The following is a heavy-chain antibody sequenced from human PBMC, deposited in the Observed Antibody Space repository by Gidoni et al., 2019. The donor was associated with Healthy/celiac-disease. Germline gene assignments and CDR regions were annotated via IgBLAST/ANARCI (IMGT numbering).Heavy chain of an antibody. V-gene: IGHV4-31*03. J-gene: IGHJ4*02. Sequence: QVQLQESGPGLVKPSQTLSLTCPVSGGSISSGGYYWSWIRPHPGKGLEWIGYLYYSGSTYYNPSLKSRVTISVDTSKNQFSLKLSSVTAADTAVYYCARGIGTGTTLDYWGQGTLVTVSS. D-gene: IGHD1-7*01. CDR3: ARGIGTGTTLDY. CDR2: LYYSGST. CDR1: GGSISSGGYY.